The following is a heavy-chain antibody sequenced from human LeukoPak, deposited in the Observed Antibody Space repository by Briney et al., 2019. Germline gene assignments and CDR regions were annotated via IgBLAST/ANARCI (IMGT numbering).Heavy chain of an antibody. CDR2: IGHNGTT. J-gene: IGHJ5*02. V-gene: IGHV4-34*01. CDR1: GGSFSDYS. CDR3: ARDYNNLWSSSSLTLDP. Sequence: SETLSLTRAVYGGSFSDYSWTWIRQPPGKGVEWIGEIGHNGTTNYNPSLKSRVTISVDRSKNQFSLKLSSVTAADTAVYYCARDYNNLWSSSSLTLDPWGQGTLVTVSS. D-gene: IGHD6-6*01.